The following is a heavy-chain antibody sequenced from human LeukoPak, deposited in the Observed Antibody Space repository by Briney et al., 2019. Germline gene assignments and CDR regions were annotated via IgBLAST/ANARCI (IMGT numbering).Heavy chain of an antibody. J-gene: IGHJ4*02. CDR3: ARFDVESAHDY. V-gene: IGHV1-2*02. Sequence: GASVKVSCKTSGYTFTGYYMHWVRQAPGRGLEWMGWINPNSGGTNYAQKFQGRVTMTRDTSVSTAYMELSRLRSDDTAVYYCARFDVESAHDYWGQGTLVTVSS. D-gene: IGHD3-16*01. CDR1: GYTFTGYY. CDR2: INPNSGGT.